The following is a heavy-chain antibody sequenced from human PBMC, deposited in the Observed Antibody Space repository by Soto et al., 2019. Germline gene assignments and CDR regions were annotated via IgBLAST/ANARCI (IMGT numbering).Heavy chain of an antibody. CDR3: ARAYMTTVTALDF. J-gene: IGHJ4*02. Sequence: SGPTLVNPTQTLTLTCTFSGFSLRTSGMSVIWIRQPPGKALEWLALIDWDDAKYYSTSLKTRLTISKDTSKSQVVLTMTNMDPVDTATYYCARAYMTTVTALDFWGQGTLVTVSS. CDR1: GFSLRTSGMS. D-gene: IGHD4-17*01. CDR2: IDWDDAK. V-gene: IGHV2-70*01.